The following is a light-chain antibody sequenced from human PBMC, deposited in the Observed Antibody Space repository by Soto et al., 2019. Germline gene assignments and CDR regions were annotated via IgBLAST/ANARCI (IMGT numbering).Light chain of an antibody. Sequence: QSALTQPRSVSGSPGQSVTISCTGTSSDVGGYNYVSWYQQHPGKAPKLMIYDVSKRPSGVPDRFSGSKSGNTASLTISGLQAEDEADYYCCSYAGSYTPNWVIGGGTKLTVL. J-gene: IGLJ3*02. V-gene: IGLV2-11*01. CDR2: DVS. CDR1: SSDVGGYNY. CDR3: CSYAGSYTPNWV.